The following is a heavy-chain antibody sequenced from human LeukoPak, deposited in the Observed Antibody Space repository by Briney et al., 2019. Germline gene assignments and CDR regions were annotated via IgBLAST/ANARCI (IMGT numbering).Heavy chain of an antibody. D-gene: IGHD3-9*01. CDR3: ARRSFDILTGYYYYYGMDV. CDR2: IYPGDSDT. J-gene: IGHJ6*02. Sequence: GESLQISCKGSGYSFTSYWIGWVRQLPGKGLEWMGIIYPGDSDTRYSPSFQGQVTISADKSISTAYLQWSSLKASDTAMYYCARRSFDILTGYYYYYGMDVWGQGTTVTVSS. V-gene: IGHV5-51*01. CDR1: GYSFTSYW.